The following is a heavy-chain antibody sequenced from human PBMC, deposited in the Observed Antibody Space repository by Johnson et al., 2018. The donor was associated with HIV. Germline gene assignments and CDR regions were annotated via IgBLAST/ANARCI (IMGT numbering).Heavy chain of an antibody. Sequence: VQLVESGGGLVQPGGSLRLSCAASGFTVSSNYMSWVRQAPGKGLEWVSVIYSGGTTNYADSVKGRFTISRDKAKHTVHLQMNSLGAEDTAVYYCAREWGVITFGGVIPRNAFDIWGQGTMVTVSS. CDR2: IYSGGTT. V-gene: IGHV3-66*01. CDR3: AREWGVITFGGVIPRNAFDI. CDR1: GFTVSSNY. J-gene: IGHJ3*02. D-gene: IGHD3-16*01.